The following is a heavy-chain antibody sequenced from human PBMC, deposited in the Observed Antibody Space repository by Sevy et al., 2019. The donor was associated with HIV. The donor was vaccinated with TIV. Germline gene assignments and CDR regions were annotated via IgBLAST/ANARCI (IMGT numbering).Heavy chain of an antibody. V-gene: IGHV4-39*01. CDR1: GGSISSSSYY. Sequence: TLSLTCTVSGGSISSSSYYWGWIRQPPGKGLEWIGSIYYSGSTYYNPSLKSRVTISVDTSKNQFSLKLSSVTAADTAVYYCARRGYCSGGSCYSPLYYYYGMDVWGQGTTVTVSS. CDR2: IYYSGST. CDR3: ARRGYCSGGSCYSPLYYYYGMDV. J-gene: IGHJ6*02. D-gene: IGHD2-15*01.